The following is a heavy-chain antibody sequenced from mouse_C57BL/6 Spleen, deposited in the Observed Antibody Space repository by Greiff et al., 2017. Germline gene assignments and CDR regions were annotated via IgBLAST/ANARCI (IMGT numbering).Heavy chain of an antibody. CDR3: TRVWSMDY. J-gene: IGHJ4*01. Sequence: EVQLQQSGAELVKPGASVKLSCTASGFNITDYYMHWVKQRTEQGLEWIGRIYPEDGETQYTPTFQGKATITADTSSNTAYLQLSSLTSEDAAVYYCTRVWSMDYWGQGTSVTVSS. D-gene: IGHD2-10*02. CDR1: GFNITDYY. V-gene: IGHV14-2*01. CDR2: IYPEDGET.